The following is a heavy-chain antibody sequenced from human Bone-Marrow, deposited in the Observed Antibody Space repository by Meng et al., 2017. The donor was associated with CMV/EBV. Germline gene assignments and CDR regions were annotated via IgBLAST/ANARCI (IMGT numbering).Heavy chain of an antibody. Sequence: ASVKVSCKASGYTFTGYYMHWVRQAPGQGLEWMGWINPNSGGTNYAQKFQGRVTMTRDTSISTAYMELSRLRSDDTAVYYCAREITRHDYGDYVDYWGQGNLVTVPS. CDR2: INPNSGGT. J-gene: IGHJ4*02. CDR3: AREITRHDYGDYVDY. D-gene: IGHD4-17*01. CDR1: GYTFTGYY. V-gene: IGHV1-2*02.